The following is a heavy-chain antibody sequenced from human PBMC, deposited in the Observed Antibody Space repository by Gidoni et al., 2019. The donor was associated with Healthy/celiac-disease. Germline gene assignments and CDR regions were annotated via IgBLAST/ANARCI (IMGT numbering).Heavy chain of an antibody. V-gene: IGHV3-33*01. CDR2: IWYDGSNK. CDR3: ARGRSTVVVYGMDV. CDR1: GFTFSSYG. D-gene: IGHD2-15*01. Sequence: QVQLVESGGGVVQPGRSLRLSCAASGFTFSSYGMHWVRQAPGKGLEWVAVIWYDGSNKYYADSVKGRFTISRDNSKNTLYLQMNSLRAEDTAVYYCARGRSTVVVYGMDVWGQGTTVTVSS. J-gene: IGHJ6*02.